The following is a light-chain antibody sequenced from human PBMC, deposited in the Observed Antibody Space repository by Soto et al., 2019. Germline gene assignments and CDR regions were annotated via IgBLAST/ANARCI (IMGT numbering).Light chain of an antibody. J-gene: IGKJ4*01. Sequence: IQMTQSRSSGSPSVGDRVTITCRASQGFSSWLACYHQKPGKAPKLLIYAASSLQSGVPSRFSGSGSGTDFTLTISSLQPEDFATDYCQQANSFPLTFGGATRVDNK. CDR2: AAS. CDR1: QGFSSW. V-gene: IGKV1-12*01. CDR3: QQANSFPLT.